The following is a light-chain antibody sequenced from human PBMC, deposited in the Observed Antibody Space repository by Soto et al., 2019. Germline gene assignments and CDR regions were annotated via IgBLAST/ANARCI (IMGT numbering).Light chain of an antibody. CDR1: QSVTTY. CDR2: TAS. J-gene: IGKJ5*01. V-gene: IGKV1-39*01. Sequence: DIEMTQSPSSLSASVGDRVTITCRASQSVTTYLNWYQQKPGKAPKLLIYTASSLQGGLPSRFSGSGSGTEFTLTISGPQPEDLATYYCQRPYTPPLPFGQGTRLDI. CDR3: QRPYTPPLP.